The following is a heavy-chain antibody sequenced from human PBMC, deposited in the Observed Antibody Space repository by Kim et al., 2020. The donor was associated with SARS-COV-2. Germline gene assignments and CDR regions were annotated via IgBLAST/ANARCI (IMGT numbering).Heavy chain of an antibody. V-gene: IGHV1-69*13. J-gene: IGHJ6*02. Sequence: SVKVSCKASGDAFSNYAISWVRQAPGQGLEWMGEIMPIFGTTKYAQKFQDGFTITADGSTNTAYMELCRLTSEDTAVYYCANLTGNMDVWGQGTTICVSS. CDR2: IMPIFGTT. CDR1: GDAFSNYA. CDR3: ANLTGNMDV.